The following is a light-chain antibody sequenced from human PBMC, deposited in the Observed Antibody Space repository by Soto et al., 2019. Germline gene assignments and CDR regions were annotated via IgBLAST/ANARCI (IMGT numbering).Light chain of an antibody. Sequence: EIVMTQSPATLSVSPGERATLSCRASQSVASNLAWYQQKPGQTPRLLIYAASTRATGIPARFSGSGSGTDFNLTITSLQSEDFAVYYCQQYNNWPLTFGQGTRLEIK. CDR3: QQYNNWPLT. V-gene: IGKV3-15*01. J-gene: IGKJ5*01. CDR1: QSVASN. CDR2: AAS.